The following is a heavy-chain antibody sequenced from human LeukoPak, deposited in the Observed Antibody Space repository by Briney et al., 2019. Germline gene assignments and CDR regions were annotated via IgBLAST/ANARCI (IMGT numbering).Heavy chain of an antibody. CDR2: IWDDRSKR. V-gene: IGHV3-33*01. CDR1: GFTFSSFG. D-gene: IGHD2-15*01. CDR3: ARNLGSCSGGPCYEDF. J-gene: IGHJ4*02. Sequence: GGSVRLSCAASGFTFSSFGMRGVRQAPGKGLEGVAVIWDDRSKRHYADSVKGRFTISRDNSKNTLCLQLDSLRAEDTAVYYCARNLGSCSGGPCYEDFWGQGTLVTVSS.